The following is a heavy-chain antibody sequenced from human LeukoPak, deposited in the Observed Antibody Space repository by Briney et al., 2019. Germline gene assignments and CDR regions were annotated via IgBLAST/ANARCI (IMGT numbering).Heavy chain of an antibody. J-gene: IGHJ4*02. Sequence: GGSLRLSCAASGFTFSSFALSWVRQGPGKGLKWVSGISGSGGSTYYADSVKGRFTISRDNSNNRLYLQMNSLRAEDTAVYYCAKDKGSGTYPPYWGQGTLVTVSS. CDR1: GFTFSSFA. D-gene: IGHD1-26*01. CDR3: AKDKGSGTYPPY. CDR2: ISGSGGST. V-gene: IGHV3-23*01.